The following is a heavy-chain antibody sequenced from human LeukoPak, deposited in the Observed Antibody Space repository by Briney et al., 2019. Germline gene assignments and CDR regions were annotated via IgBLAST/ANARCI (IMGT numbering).Heavy chain of an antibody. Sequence: SVKVSCKASGGTFSSYTISWVRQAPGQGLEWMGGIIPIFGTANYAQKFQGRVTITADESTSTAYMELSSLRSEDTAVYYCARGYSSGWYSDYWGQGTLVTVSS. V-gene: IGHV1-69*01. J-gene: IGHJ4*02. CDR1: GGTFSSYT. D-gene: IGHD6-19*01. CDR3: ARGYSSGWYSDY. CDR2: IIPIFGTA.